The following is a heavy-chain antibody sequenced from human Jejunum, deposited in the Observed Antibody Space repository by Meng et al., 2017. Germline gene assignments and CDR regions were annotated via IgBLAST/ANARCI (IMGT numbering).Heavy chain of an antibody. CDR2: FTRGGTT. V-gene: IGHV4-34*02. CDR3: ARHEVDFDN. D-gene: IGHD1-26*01. J-gene: IGHJ4*02. CDR1: GGSISGYF. Sequence: VQLQQWGEGLLKPSETRSLTCAVYGGSISGYFWSWIRQAPGEGLEWVGEFTRGGTTNYNPSLKSRVTISADTSKNQFSLTLSSVSAADTAVYYCARHEVDFDNWGQGTLVTVSS.